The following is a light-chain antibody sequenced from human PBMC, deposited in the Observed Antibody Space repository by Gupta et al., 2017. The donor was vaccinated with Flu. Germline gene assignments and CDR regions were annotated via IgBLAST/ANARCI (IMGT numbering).Light chain of an antibody. Sequence: SPGQTASITCSGDKLGDKYACWYQQKPGKSPVLVIYQDSKRPSGIPERFSGSNSGNTATLTISGTQAMDEADYYCQAWDSSLCVFGTGTKVTVL. CDR2: QDS. V-gene: IGLV3-1*01. J-gene: IGLJ1*01. CDR3: QAWDSSLCV. CDR1: KLGDKY.